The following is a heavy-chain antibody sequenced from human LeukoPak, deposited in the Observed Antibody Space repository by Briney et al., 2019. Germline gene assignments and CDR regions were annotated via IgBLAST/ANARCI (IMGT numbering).Heavy chain of an antibody. CDR2: MNPNSGNT. CDR1: GYTFTSYD. D-gene: IGHD1-26*01. Sequence: ASVKVSCKASGYTFTSYDINWVRQATGQGLEWMGWMNPNSGNTGYAQKFQGRVTITRNTSISTAYMELSSLRSEDTAVYYCARSRWELPLPDYWGQGTLVTVSS. CDR3: ARSRWELPLPDY. V-gene: IGHV1-8*03. J-gene: IGHJ4*02.